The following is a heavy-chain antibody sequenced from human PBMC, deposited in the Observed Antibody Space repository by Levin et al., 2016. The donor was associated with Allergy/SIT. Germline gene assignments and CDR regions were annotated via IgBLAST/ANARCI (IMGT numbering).Heavy chain of an antibody. CDR2: IYYSGST. CDR3: ARGVATGGDWPRYDY. D-gene: IGHD5-12*01. J-gene: IGHJ4*02. V-gene: IGHV4-59*01. Sequence: WIRQPPGKGLEWIGYIYYSGSTNYNPSLKSRVTISVDTSKNQFSLKLSSVTAADTAVYYCARGVATGGDWPRYDYWGQGTLVHRLL.